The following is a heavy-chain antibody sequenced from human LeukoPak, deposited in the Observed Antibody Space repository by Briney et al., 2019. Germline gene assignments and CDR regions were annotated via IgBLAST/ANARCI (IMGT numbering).Heavy chain of an antibody. CDR2: ISYSGST. CDR3: SRFDYGGNWSFDY. CDR1: GGYISRYY. J-gene: IGHJ4*02. Sequence: PSETLSLTCTVSGGYISRYYWRWLRQPPGKGLEWIGYISYSGSTNYNPSLKSRVTMSVDTSKNQFSLKLSSVTAADTAVYYFSRFDYGGNWSFDYWGQGTLVTVSS. V-gene: IGHV4-59*08. D-gene: IGHD4-23*01.